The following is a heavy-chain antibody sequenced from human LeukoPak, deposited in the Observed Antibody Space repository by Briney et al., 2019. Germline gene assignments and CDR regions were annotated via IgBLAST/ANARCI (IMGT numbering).Heavy chain of an antibody. CDR1: GYTFTSYG. V-gene: IGHV1-18*01. CDR2: ISAYNGNT. J-gene: IGHJ4*02. D-gene: IGHD3-22*01. CDR3: ARGPLDYYDSSGYNDY. Sequence: ASVKLSCKASGYTFTSYGISWVRQAPGQGLEWMGWISAYNGNTNYAQKLQGRVTMTTDTSTSTAYMELRSLRSDDTAVYYCARGPLDYYDSSGYNDYWGQGTLVTVSS.